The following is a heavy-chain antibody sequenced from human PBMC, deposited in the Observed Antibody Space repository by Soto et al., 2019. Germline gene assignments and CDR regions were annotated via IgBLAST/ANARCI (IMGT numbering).Heavy chain of an antibody. J-gene: IGHJ3*02. V-gene: IGHV1-18*04. D-gene: IGHD3-10*01. Sequence: ASVKVSCKASGYIFTSYGISWVRQAPGQGLEWMGWISVSSGKTNYAQKVEGRVTVTTDTPTRTAYMELRSLRSDDTAVYYCARSSISMDRGFIITGRGDAFDIWGQGTMVTVSS. CDR3: ARSSISMDRGFIITGRGDAFDI. CDR2: ISVSSGKT. CDR1: GYIFTSYG.